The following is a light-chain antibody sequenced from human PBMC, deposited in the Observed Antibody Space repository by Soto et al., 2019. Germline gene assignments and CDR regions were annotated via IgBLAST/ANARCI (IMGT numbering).Light chain of an antibody. J-gene: IGKJ4*01. CDR2: GAS. CDR1: QSVSSSY. V-gene: IGKV3-20*01. Sequence: EIVLTQSPGTLSLSPGERATLSCRASQSVSSSYLAWYQQKPGQAPRLLIYGASSRATGIPDRFSGSGSGTAFTLTISRLEPEDFAVYYCHQYDSSPRTFGGGTKVEIK. CDR3: HQYDSSPRT.